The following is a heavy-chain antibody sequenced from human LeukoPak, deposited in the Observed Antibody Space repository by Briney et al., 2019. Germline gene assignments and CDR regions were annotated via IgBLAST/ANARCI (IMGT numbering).Heavy chain of an antibody. D-gene: IGHD5-24*01. CDR2: INHSGST. CDR3: ARYGYNYAFDI. CDR1: GGSFSGYY. Sequence: NASETLSLTCAVYGGSFSGYYWSWIRQPPGKGLEWIGEINHSGSTNYNPSLKSRVTISVDTSKNQFSLKLSSVTAADTAVYYCARYGYNYAFDIWGQGTMVTVSS. J-gene: IGHJ3*02. V-gene: IGHV4-34*01.